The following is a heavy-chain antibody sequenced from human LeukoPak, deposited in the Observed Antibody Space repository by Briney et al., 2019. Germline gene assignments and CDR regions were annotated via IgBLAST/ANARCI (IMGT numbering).Heavy chain of an antibody. V-gene: IGHV1-2*02. CDR3: ARLEWLRYRYYFDY. J-gene: IGHJ4*02. Sequence: ASVKVSCKASGYTFTGYYMHWVRQAPGQGLEWMGWINPNSGGTIYAQKFQGRVTMTRDTSISTAYMELSRLRSDDTAVYYCARLEWLRYRYYFDYWGQGTLVTVSS. CDR2: INPNSGGT. D-gene: IGHD5-12*01. CDR1: GYTFTGYY.